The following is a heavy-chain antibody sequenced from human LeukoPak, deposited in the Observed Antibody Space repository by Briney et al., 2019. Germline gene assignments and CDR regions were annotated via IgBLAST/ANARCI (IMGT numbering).Heavy chain of an antibody. CDR1: GLTFSSTS. D-gene: IGHD4-11*01. CDR3: AKLTTS. Sequence: GGSLRLSCAASGLTFSSTSMSWVRQAPGKGLEWAAVTVGGGDGTYYADSVKGRFTISRDNSNNTLYLQMNSLRAEDTAVYYCAKLTTSWGQGTLVTVSS. J-gene: IGHJ4*02. CDR2: TVGGGDGT. V-gene: IGHV3-23*01.